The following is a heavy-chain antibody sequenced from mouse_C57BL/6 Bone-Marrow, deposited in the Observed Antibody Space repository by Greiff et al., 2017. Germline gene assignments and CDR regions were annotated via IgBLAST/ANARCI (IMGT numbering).Heavy chain of an antibody. J-gene: IGHJ3*01. CDR1: GYTFTSYW. Sequence: QVQLQQPGAELVKPGASVTLSCKASGYTFTSYWMHWVQQRPGQGLEWIGMIHPNSGSTNYNEKFKSKATLTVDQSSSTAYMQLSSLTSEDSAVYYCAISNWVPAWFADWGQGTLVTVSA. V-gene: IGHV1-64*01. CDR2: IHPNSGST. D-gene: IGHD4-1*02. CDR3: AISNWVPAWFAD.